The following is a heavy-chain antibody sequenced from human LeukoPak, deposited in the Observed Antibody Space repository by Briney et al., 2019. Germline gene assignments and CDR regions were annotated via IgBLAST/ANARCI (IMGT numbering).Heavy chain of an antibody. D-gene: IGHD6-13*01. CDR3: ARIFSSPEFDP. Sequence: GGSLRLSCAASGFTFSSYEMNWVRQAPGKGLEWVSSISSSSSYIYYADSVKGRFTISRDNAKNSLYLQMNSLRAEDTAVYYCARIFSSPEFDPWGQGTLVTVSS. V-gene: IGHV3-21*01. CDR2: ISSSSSYI. J-gene: IGHJ5*02. CDR1: GFTFSSYE.